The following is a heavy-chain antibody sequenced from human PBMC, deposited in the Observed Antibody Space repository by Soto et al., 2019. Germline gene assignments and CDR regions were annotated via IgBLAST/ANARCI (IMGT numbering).Heavy chain of an antibody. CDR1: GGSISSSSYY. V-gene: IGHV4-39*01. Sequence: SETLSLTCTVSGGSISSSSYYWGWIRQPPGKGLEWIGSIYYSGSTYYNPSLKSRVTISVDTSKNQFSLKLSSVTAADTAVYYCARHRRMMYYFDYWGQGTLVTVSS. CDR3: ARHRRMMYYFDY. D-gene: IGHD3-16*01. CDR2: IYYSGST. J-gene: IGHJ4*02.